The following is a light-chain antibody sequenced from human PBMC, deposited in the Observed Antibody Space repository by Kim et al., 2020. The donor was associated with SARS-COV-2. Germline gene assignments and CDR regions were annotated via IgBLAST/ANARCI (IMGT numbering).Light chain of an antibody. Sequence: DIQMTQSPSSLSASVGARVTITCRASQRIISYLNWYQQKPGKAPKVLIYAASSLQSGVPSRFSGSGSGTDFTLTISSLQAEDFATYYCQQSYSTPYTFGQGTKLEI. CDR3: QQSYSTPYT. V-gene: IGKV1-39*01. CDR1: QRIISY. J-gene: IGKJ2*01. CDR2: AAS.